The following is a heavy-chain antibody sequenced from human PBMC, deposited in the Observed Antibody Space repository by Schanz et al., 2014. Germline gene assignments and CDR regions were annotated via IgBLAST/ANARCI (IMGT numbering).Heavy chain of an antibody. J-gene: IGHJ5*01. Sequence: EVQLVESGGGLVKPGGSLRLSCATSGFTLRRYSMNWVRQAPGGGLEWVSSISSTSTYLYYADSVKGRFTISRDSARNSLYLQMSSLRAEDTAVYYCARGKPYTAGTPMNWFDSWGQGTVVTVSS. CDR3: ARGKPYTAGTPMNWFDS. V-gene: IGHV3-21*01. CDR1: GFTLRRYS. CDR2: ISSTSTYL. D-gene: IGHD3-10*01.